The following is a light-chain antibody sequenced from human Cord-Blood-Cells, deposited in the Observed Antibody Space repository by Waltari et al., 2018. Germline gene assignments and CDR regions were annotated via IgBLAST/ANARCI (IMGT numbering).Light chain of an antibody. CDR3: QAWDSSTVV. V-gene: IGLV3-1*01. Sequence: SYELTQPPSVSVSPGQTASITCSGDKLGAKYACWYQQKPGQAPGLVIYEDSRGPPGISERFCGSNAGNPATLTISGTQAMDEADYYCQAWDSSTVVFGGGTKLTVL. CDR1: KLGAKY. J-gene: IGLJ2*01. CDR2: EDS.